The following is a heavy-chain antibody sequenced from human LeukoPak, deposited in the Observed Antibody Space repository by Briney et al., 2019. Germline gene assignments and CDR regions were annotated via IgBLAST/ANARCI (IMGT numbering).Heavy chain of an antibody. CDR1: GYSFISYG. J-gene: IGHJ4*02. V-gene: IGHV1-18*01. CDR3: ARWGPDFWSDYYPFDY. D-gene: IGHD3-3*01. Sequence: ASVKVSCKACGYSFISYGISWVRQAPGQGLEWMGWISGHNGQTSYAQKLQGRVTMTTETSTSTVYMELRSLRSDDTAVYYCARWGPDFWSDYYPFDYWGQGTLVIVSS. CDR2: ISGHNGQT.